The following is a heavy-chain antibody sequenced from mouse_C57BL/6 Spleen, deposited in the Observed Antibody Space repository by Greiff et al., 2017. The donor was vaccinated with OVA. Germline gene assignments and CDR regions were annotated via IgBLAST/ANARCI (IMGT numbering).Heavy chain of an antibody. CDR3: ARRGGYGCDGDYYAMDC. CDR2: IYPRSGNT. Sequence: VQLQQSGAELARPGASVKLSCKASGYTFTSYGISWVKQRTGQGLEWIGEIYPRSGNTYYNEKFKGKATLTADKSSSTAYMELRSLTSEDSAVYFCARRGGYGCDGDYYAMDCWGQGTSVTVSS. CDR1: GYTFTSYG. J-gene: IGHJ4*01. V-gene: IGHV1-81*01. D-gene: IGHD2-2*01.